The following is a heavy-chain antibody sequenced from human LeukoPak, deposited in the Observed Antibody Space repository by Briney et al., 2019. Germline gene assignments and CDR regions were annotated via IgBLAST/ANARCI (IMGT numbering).Heavy chain of an antibody. V-gene: IGHV1-69*01. CDR1: GGTFSSYA. CDR2: IIPIFGTA. CDR3: ARDFHMVRGAPGWFDP. Sequence: SVKVSCKASGGTFSSYAISWVRQAPGQGLEWMGGIIPIFGTANYAQKFQGRVTITADEPTSTAYMELSSLRSEDTAVYYCARDFHMVRGAPGWFDPWGQGTLVTVSS. J-gene: IGHJ5*02. D-gene: IGHD3-10*01.